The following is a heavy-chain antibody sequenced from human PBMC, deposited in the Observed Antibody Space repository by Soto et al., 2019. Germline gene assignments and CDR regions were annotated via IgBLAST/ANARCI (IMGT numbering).Heavy chain of an antibody. D-gene: IGHD5-12*01. J-gene: IGHJ4*02. CDR3: ARVSATWEDDY. CDR2: ISSGSDTI. CDR1: GFTFSDYG. Sequence: EVQLVESGGGLVQPGGSLRLSCAASGFTFSDYGVNWVRQAPGKGLEWISYISSGSDTIYYADSVKGRFTISRDDAKNSLFLQMTSLRDEDTGVYYCARVSATWEDDYWGQGTLVTVSS. V-gene: IGHV3-48*02.